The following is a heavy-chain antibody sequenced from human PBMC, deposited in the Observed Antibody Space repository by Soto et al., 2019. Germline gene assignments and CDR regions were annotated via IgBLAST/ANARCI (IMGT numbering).Heavy chain of an antibody. J-gene: IGHJ4*02. CDR3: ARQAKIGDRSQFYFDS. CDR1: GFTFSFYA. CDR2: ISYNGRNK. D-gene: IGHD3-16*01. V-gene: IGHV3-30*04. Sequence: LRLSCAASGFTFSFYAMHWVRQAPGKGLEWVAVISYNGRNKHYVDSVKGRFTISRDNSQDTLYLQMDSLRPDDTAVYYCARQAKIGDRSQFYFDSWGQGTLVTVS.